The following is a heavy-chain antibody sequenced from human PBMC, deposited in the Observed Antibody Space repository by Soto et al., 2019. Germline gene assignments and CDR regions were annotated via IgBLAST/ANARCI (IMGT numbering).Heavy chain of an antibody. D-gene: IGHD5-12*01. Sequence: GGSLRLSCAASGFTFSSYWMHWVRQAPGKGLVWVSRINSDGSSTSYADSVKGRFTISRDNAKNTLYLQMNSLRAEDTAVYYCARSRGYGHFDYWGQGTLVTVSS. CDR3: ARSRGYGHFDY. J-gene: IGHJ4*02. V-gene: IGHV3-74*01. CDR1: GFTFSSYW. CDR2: INSDGSST.